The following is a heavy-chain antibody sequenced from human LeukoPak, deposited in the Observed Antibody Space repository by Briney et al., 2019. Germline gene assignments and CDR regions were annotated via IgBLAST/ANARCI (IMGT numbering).Heavy chain of an antibody. CDR2: FDPEDGET. Sequence: ASVKVSCKVSGYTLTELSMHWVRPAPGKGLEWMGGFDPEDGETIYAQKFQGRVTMTEDTSTDTAYMELSSLRSEDTAVYYCATAVYGSGSMVGGGGPNSDYWGQGTLVTVSS. CDR1: GYTLTELS. D-gene: IGHD3-10*01. V-gene: IGHV1-24*01. J-gene: IGHJ4*02. CDR3: ATAVYGSGSMVGGGGPNSDY.